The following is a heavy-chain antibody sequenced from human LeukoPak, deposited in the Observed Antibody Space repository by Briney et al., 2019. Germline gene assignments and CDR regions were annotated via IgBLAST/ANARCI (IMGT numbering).Heavy chain of an antibody. V-gene: IGHV3-23*01. J-gene: IGHJ6*02. CDR1: GFTFSSYA. D-gene: IGHD6-6*01. Sequence: PGGSLRLSCAASGFTFSSYAMSWVRQAPGKGLEGVSSITGSTGNTYYADSVKGRFTISRDNSKNTLYLQMNSLRAEDTAVYYCAKAMSIAAPPGFYDYYGMDVWGQGTTVTVSS. CDR3: AKAMSIAAPPGFYDYYGMDV. CDR2: ITGSTGNT.